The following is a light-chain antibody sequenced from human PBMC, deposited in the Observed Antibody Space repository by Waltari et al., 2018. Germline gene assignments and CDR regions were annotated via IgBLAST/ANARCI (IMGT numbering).Light chain of an antibody. CDR2: AAS. CDR3: QKYNSALWT. J-gene: IGKJ1*01. Sequence: DIQMTQSPSSLSASVGDSVSITCRASQGISNYLAWYQQKPGKVPKLLIYAASTLQSGVPSRFSGSGSGTDFTLTISSLQPEDVATYYCQKYNSALWTFGQGTKVEIK. V-gene: IGKV1-27*01. CDR1: QGISNY.